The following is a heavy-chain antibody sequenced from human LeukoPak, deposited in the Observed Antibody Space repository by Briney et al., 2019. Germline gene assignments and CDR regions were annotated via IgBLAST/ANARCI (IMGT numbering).Heavy chain of an antibody. CDR2: ISYDGSNK. V-gene: IGHV3-30*18. J-gene: IGHJ4*02. D-gene: IGHD5-12*01. Sequence: PGGSLRLSCAASGFTFSSYGMHWVRQAPGKGLEWVAVISYDGSNKYYADSVKGRFTISRDNSKNTLCLQMNSLRAEDTAVYYCAKRGRYSGYYFDYWGQGTLVTVSS. CDR3: AKRGRYSGYYFDY. CDR1: GFTFSSYG.